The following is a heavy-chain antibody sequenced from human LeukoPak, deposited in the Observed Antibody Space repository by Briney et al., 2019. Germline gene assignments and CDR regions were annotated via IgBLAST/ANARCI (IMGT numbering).Heavy chain of an antibody. J-gene: IGHJ3*02. CDR2: IIPIFGTA. CDR3: ARDLGPYPDAFDI. Sequence: SVKVSCKASGGTFSSYAISWVRQAPGQGLEWMGGIIPIFGTANYAQKFQGRVTITADESTSTAYMELSSLRSEDTAVYYCARDLGPYPDAFDIWGQGTMVAVSS. V-gene: IGHV1-69*13. CDR1: GGTFSSYA.